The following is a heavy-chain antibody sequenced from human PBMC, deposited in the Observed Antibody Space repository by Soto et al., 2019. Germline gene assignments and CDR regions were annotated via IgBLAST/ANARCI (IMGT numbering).Heavy chain of an antibody. J-gene: IGHJ6*02. V-gene: IGHV1-18*04. CDR2: ISAYNGNT. CDR1: GYTFTSYG. Sequence: ASVKVSCKASGYTFTSYGISWVRQAPGQGLEWMGWISAYNGNTNCAQKLQGRVTMTTDTSTSTAYMELRSLRSDDTAVYYCARDPAGLTIFGVVSMDVWGQGTTVTVPS. CDR3: ARDPAGLTIFGVVSMDV. D-gene: IGHD3-3*01.